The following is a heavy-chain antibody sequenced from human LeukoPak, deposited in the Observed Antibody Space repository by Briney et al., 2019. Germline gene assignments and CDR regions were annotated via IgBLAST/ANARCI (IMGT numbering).Heavy chain of an antibody. CDR3: ARAKDIVVVPAADAFDI. V-gene: IGHV1-18*01. J-gene: IGHJ3*02. CDR1: GYTFTNYG. Sequence: ASVKVSCKASGYTFTNYGISWVRQAPGQGLEWMGWISAYNGNTNYAQKFQGRVTMTRDTSISTAYMELSRLRSDDTAVYYCARAKDIVVVPAADAFDIWGQGTMVTVSS. CDR2: ISAYNGNT. D-gene: IGHD2-2*01.